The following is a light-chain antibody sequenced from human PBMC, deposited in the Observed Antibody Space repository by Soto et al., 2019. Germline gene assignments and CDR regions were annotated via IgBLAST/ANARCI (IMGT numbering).Light chain of an antibody. CDR2: DAS. Sequence: ILMTQAPATLSVSPGERATLSCRASQSVSDNLAWYQQKPGQAPSLLIYDASTRATGIPARFSGSGSGTEFSLTISGLQSEDCAVYYCQQYNNWPPCTFGQGTKVDIK. CDR1: QSVSDN. J-gene: IGKJ1*01. V-gene: IGKV3-15*01. CDR3: QQYNNWPPCT.